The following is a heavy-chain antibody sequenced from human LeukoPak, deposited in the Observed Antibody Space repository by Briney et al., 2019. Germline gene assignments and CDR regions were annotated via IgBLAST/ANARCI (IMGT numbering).Heavy chain of an antibody. D-gene: IGHD2-15*01. CDR2: ISGRGEAI. V-gene: IGHV3-48*01. J-gene: IGHJ4*02. Sequence: GGSLRLSCAASGFTFSNHNMDWVRHAPGKGLEWISYISGRGEAIFYADSVQGRFTNSRDNAKNSIYLQMNGLTAEDTAVYYCARTYGSGSLDYGGQGTLVTVSS. CDR1: GFTFSNHN. CDR3: ARTYGSGSLDY.